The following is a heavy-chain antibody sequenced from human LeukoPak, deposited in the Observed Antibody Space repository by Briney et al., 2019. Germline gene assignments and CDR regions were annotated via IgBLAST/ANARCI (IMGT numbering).Heavy chain of an antibody. CDR1: GGSINYYY. V-gene: IGHV4-30-2*01. CDR3: ARGHYYDSSGYYWDYYYYGMDV. CDR2: IYHSGST. D-gene: IGHD3-22*01. J-gene: IGHJ6*02. Sequence: PSETLSLTCTVSGGSINYYYWMWIRQPPGKGLEWIGYIYHSGSTYYNPSLKSRVTISVDRSKNQFSLKLSSVTAADTAVYYCARGHYYDSSGYYWDYYYYGMDVWGQGTTVTVSS.